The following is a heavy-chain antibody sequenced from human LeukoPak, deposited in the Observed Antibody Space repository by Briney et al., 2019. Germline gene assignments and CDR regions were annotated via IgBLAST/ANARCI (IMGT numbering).Heavy chain of an antibody. V-gene: IGHV4-39*01. CDR1: GGSISSSTYY. Sequence: SETLSLTCTVSGGSISSSTYYWGWIRQPPGKGLEWIGSIYYSGSTYNNPSLKSRVTISVDTSKNQFSLKLSSVTAADTAVYYCARIAAAGNDAFDIWGQGTMVTVSS. D-gene: IGHD6-13*01. CDR3: ARIAAAGNDAFDI. CDR2: IYYSGST. J-gene: IGHJ3*02.